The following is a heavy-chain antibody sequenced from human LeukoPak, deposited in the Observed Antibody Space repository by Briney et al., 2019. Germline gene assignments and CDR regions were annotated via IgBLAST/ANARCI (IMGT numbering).Heavy chain of an antibody. J-gene: IGHJ4*02. D-gene: IGHD3/OR15-3a*01. CDR2: LSGSGIST. CDR3: AKGRGTGTYYFDY. V-gene: IGHV3-23*01. Sequence: PGGSLRLSCAASGFTFATYAITWVRQAPGKGLEWVAALSGSGISTYYADSVKGRFTISRANSENTLHLQMDGLRAEDTAVYFCAKGRGTGTYYFDYWGRGILVTVSS. CDR1: GFTFATYA.